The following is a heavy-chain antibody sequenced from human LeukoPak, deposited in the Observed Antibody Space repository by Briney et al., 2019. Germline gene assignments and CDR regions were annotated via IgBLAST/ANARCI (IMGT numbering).Heavy chain of an antibody. CDR2: IYYSGAT. J-gene: IGHJ4*02. V-gene: IGHV4-59*08. CDR1: GGSISSYY. D-gene: IGHD2-15*01. CDR3: ARRVAAPGSYYFDY. Sequence: PSETLSLTCTVSGGSISSYYWTWIRQPPGKGLEWIGFIYYSGATKYNPSLESRVTISLDTSKNQFSLRLNSVTAADTAVYYCARRVAAPGSYYFDYWSQGTLVTVSS.